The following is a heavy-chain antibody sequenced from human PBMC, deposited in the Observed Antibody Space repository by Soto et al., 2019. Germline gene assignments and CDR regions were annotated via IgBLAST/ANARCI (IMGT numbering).Heavy chain of an antibody. Sequence: SVKVSCKASGGTFSSYAISWVRQAPGQGLEWMGGIIPIFGTANYAQKFQGRVTITADESTSTAYMELSSLRSEDTAVYYCARDKGEQWLVPHYWGQRTLVTVSS. J-gene: IGHJ4*02. D-gene: IGHD6-19*01. CDR2: IIPIFGTA. CDR3: ARDKGEQWLVPHY. V-gene: IGHV1-69*13. CDR1: GGTFSSYA.